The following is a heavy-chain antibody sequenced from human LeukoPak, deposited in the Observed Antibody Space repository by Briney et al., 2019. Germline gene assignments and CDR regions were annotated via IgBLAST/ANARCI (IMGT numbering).Heavy chain of an antibody. Sequence: ASVKVSCKASGYTFTSYDINWVRQAPGQGLEWMGWINPNSGGTNYAQKFQGRVTMTGDTSISTVYMEMSRLRSDDTAVYYCARESVPAVAARRGLNYWGQGTLVAVSS. J-gene: IGHJ4*02. CDR3: ARESVPAVAARRGLNY. CDR2: INPNSGGT. CDR1: GYTFTSYD. D-gene: IGHD6-6*01. V-gene: IGHV1-2*02.